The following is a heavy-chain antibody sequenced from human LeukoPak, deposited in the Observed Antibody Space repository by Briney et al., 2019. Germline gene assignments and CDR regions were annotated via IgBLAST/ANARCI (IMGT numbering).Heavy chain of an antibody. CDR3: ASTTGSSGWGDLDY. D-gene: IGHD6-19*01. CDR2: ISAYNGNT. Sequence: ASVKVSCKASGYTFTSYGISWVRQAPGQGLEWMGWISAYNGNTNYAQKLQGRVTMTTDTSTSTAYMELRSLRSDDTAVYYCASTTGSSGWGDLDYWGQGTLVTVSS. J-gene: IGHJ4*02. CDR1: GYTFTSYG. V-gene: IGHV1-18*01.